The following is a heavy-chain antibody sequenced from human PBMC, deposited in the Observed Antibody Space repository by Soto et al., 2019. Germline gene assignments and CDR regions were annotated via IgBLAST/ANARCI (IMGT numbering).Heavy chain of an antibody. D-gene: IGHD6-6*01. J-gene: IGHJ5*02. CDR3: ARFGAARNWFDP. CDR2: INAGNGNT. CDR1: GYTFTSYA. V-gene: IGHV1-3*01. Sequence: ASVKVSCKASGYTFTSYAMHWVRQAPGQRLEWMGWINAGNGNTKYSQKFQGWVTMTRDTSISTAYMELSRLRSDDTAVYYCARFGAARNWFDPWGQGTLVTVSS.